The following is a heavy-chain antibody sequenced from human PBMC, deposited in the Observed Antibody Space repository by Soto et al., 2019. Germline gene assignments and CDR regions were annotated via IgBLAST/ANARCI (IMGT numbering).Heavy chain of an antibody. CDR2: ISGSGGST. CDR3: AKAPLWFGEHALFDY. D-gene: IGHD3-10*01. Sequence: EVQLLESGGGLVQPGGSLRLSCAASGFTFSSYAMSWVRQAPGKGLEWVSAISGSGGSTYYADSVKGRFTISRDNSKNTRYLQMNSLRAEDTAVYYCAKAPLWFGEHALFDYWGQGTLVTVSS. J-gene: IGHJ4*02. CDR1: GFTFSSYA. V-gene: IGHV3-23*01.